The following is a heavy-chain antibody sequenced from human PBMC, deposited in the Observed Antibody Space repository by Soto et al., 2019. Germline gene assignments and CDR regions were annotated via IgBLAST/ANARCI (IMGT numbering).Heavy chain of an antibody. D-gene: IGHD6-6*01. J-gene: IGHJ4*02. V-gene: IGHV3-23*01. CDR3: ASYDDLIAARPVDY. CDR2: ISGSGGST. Sequence: GGSLRLSCAASGFTFSSYAMSWVRQAPGKGLEWVSAISGSGGSTYYADSVKGRFTISRDNSKNTLYLQMNSLRAEDTAVYYCASYDDLIAARPVDYWGQGTLVTVSS. CDR1: GFTFSSYA.